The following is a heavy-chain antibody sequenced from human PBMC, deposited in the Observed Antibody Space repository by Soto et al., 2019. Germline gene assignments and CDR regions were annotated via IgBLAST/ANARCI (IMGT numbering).Heavy chain of an antibody. D-gene: IGHD1-26*01. V-gene: IGHV4-39*01. Sequence: QLQLQESGPGLVKPSETLSLTCTVSGGSISSSSYYWGWIRQPPGKGLEWIGSIYYSGSTYYNPSLQSRVTISVDTSKNQFSLKLSSVTAADTAVYYCARRDGWAGYFDYWGQGTLFTVSS. J-gene: IGHJ4*02. CDR1: GGSISSSSYY. CDR3: ARRDGWAGYFDY. CDR2: IYYSGST.